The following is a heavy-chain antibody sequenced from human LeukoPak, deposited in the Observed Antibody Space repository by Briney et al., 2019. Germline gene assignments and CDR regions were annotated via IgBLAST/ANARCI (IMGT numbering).Heavy chain of an antibody. D-gene: IGHD3-22*01. Sequence: SVKVSCKASGGTFSSYAISWVRQAPGQGLEWMGGIFPIFGTANYAQKFQGRVTITADKSTSTAYMELSSLRSEDTAVYYCARVRDYYDSSGYLNWFDPWGQGTLVTVSS. V-gene: IGHV1-69*06. CDR3: ARVRDYYDSSGYLNWFDP. J-gene: IGHJ5*02. CDR1: GGTFSSYA. CDR2: IFPIFGTA.